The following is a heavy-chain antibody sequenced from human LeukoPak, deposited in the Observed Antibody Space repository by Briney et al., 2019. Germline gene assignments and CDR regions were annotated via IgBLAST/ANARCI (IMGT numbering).Heavy chain of an antibody. Sequence: PSETLSLTCTVSGGSISSYYWSWIRQPPGKGLEWIGYLYPSGSTNYNPSLKSRVTISVDTSKNQFSLKLSSVTAADTAVYYCARGITAAGYFDYWGQGTLVTVSS. CDR1: GGSISSYY. J-gene: IGHJ4*02. CDR3: ARGITAAGYFDY. CDR2: LYPSGST. D-gene: IGHD6-13*01. V-gene: IGHV4-4*09.